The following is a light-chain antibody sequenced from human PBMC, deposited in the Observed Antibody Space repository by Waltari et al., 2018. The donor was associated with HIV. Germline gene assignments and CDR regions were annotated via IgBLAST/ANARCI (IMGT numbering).Light chain of an antibody. Sequence: QSALTPPASVSGSPGQSITISCPGTSRDVGGSNYVSWYQQHPGKAPKLMIYEVSNRPSGVSNRCSGSKSGNTASLTISGLQAEDEADYYCSSYTSSSTLVVFGGGTKLTVL. CDR3: SSYTSSSTLVV. J-gene: IGLJ2*01. V-gene: IGLV2-14*01. CDR1: SRDVGGSNY. CDR2: EVS.